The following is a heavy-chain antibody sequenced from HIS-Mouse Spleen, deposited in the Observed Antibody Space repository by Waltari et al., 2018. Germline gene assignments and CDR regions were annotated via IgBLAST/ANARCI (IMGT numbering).Heavy chain of an antibody. CDR2: ISNDGSNK. CDR1: GFTFSSYA. V-gene: IGHV3-30*04. D-gene: IGHD6-6*01. Sequence: QVQLVESGGGVVQPGRSLRLSCAASGFTFSSYAMHWVRQAPGKGLELVAVISNDGSNKYYADSVKGRFTISRDNSKNTLYLQMNSLRAEDTAVYYCARTLLNIAAPFDPWGQGTLVTVSS. CDR3: ARTLLNIAAPFDP. J-gene: IGHJ5*02.